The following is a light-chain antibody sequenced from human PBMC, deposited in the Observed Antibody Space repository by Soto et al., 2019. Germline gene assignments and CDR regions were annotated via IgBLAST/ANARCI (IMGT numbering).Light chain of an antibody. CDR3: QQYKTYTYT. J-gene: IGKJ2*01. CDR1: PSIDRW. V-gene: IGKV1-5*03. Sequence: DIQMTQSPSTLSASVGDRVTITCRASPSIDRWLAWYQQKPGKAPKLLIYRASSLESGVPSRFSGSGSGTEFTFTISSLQPDDFATYYCQQYKTYTYTFAQGTKLEIK. CDR2: RAS.